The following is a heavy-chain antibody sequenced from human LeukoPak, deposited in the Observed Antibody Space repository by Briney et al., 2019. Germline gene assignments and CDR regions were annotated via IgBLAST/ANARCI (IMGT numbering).Heavy chain of an antibody. V-gene: IGHV1-18*04. D-gene: IGHD5-18*01. CDR3: PRPASGYSPALGLDY. CDR1: GYTSTSYG. CDR2: ISAYNGNT. J-gene: IGHJ4*02. Sequence: ASVKVSCKASGYTSTSYGISWVRQAPGQGLEWMGWISAYNGNTNYAQKLQGRVTMTTDTSTSTAYMEMRSLRSDDTAVYYCPRPASGYSPALGLDYWGQGTLVTVSS.